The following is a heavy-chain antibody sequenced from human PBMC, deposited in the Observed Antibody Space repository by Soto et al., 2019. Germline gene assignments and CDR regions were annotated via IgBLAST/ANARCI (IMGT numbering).Heavy chain of an antibody. J-gene: IGHJ6*03. V-gene: IGHV3-64*01. Sequence: HPGGSLRLSCAASGFTFSSYAMHWVRQAPGKGLEYVSAISSNGGSTYYANSVKGRFTISRGNSKNTLYLQMGSLRAEDMAVYYCARDGIFGVVNYYYYYMDVWGKGTTVTVSS. D-gene: IGHD3-3*01. CDR1: GFTFSSYA. CDR3: ARDGIFGVVNYYYYYMDV. CDR2: ISSNGGST.